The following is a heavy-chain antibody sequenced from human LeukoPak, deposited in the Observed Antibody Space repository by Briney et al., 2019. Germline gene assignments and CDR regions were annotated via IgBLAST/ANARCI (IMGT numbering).Heavy chain of an antibody. J-gene: IGHJ6*02. CDR1: GYTFTSYD. D-gene: IGHD2-2*01. CDR2: IIPILGIA. Sequence: SVKVSCKASGYTFTSYDINWVRQAPGQGLEWMGRIIPILGIANYAQKFQGRVTITADKSTSTAYMELSSLRSEDTAVYYCARVDCSSTSCYTYYYYGMDVWGQGTTVTVSS. V-gene: IGHV1-69*04. CDR3: ARVDCSSTSCYTYYYYGMDV.